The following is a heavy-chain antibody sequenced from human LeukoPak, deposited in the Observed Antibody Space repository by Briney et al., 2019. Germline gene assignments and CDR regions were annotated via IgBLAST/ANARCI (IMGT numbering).Heavy chain of an antibody. CDR2: IYYSGST. J-gene: IGHJ5*02. CDR3: ARDEYNWFDP. Sequence: TSETLSLTCTVSGGSVSSYYWSWIRQPPGKGLEWIGYIYYSGSTNYNPSLKSRVTISVDTSKNQFSLKLSSVTAADTAVYYCARDEYNWFDPWGQGTLVTVSS. V-gene: IGHV4-59*02. CDR1: GGSVSSYY.